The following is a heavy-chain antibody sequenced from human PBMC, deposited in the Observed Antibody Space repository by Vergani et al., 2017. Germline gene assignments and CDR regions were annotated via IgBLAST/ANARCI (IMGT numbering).Heavy chain of an antibody. CDR1: GFTFSSYA. V-gene: IGHV3-23*01. Sequence: EVQLLESGGGLVQPGGSLRLSCAASGFTFSSYAMSWVRQAPGKGLEWVSTMSGSSGSTYYADSVKGRFTISRDNSKNTLYLQMNSLRAEDTAVYYCAKDSVYYYKNYYYYYMDVWGKGTTVTVSS. CDR3: AKDSVYYYKNYYYYYMDV. CDR2: MSGSSGST. J-gene: IGHJ6*03. D-gene: IGHD3-10*01.